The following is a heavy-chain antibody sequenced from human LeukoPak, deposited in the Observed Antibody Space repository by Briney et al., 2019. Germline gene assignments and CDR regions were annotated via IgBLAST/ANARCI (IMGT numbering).Heavy chain of an antibody. CDR1: GFTFSSYE. CDR2: ISSSGRTF. V-gene: IGHV3-48*03. J-gene: IGHJ4*02. Sequence: GGSLRLSCAASGFTFSSYEMNWVRQAPGKGLEWVSYISSSGRTFYYADSVKGRFTISRDDGKNSLYLQMNSLRVEDTAVYYCARDSRGSSWFFDYWGQGALVTVSS. D-gene: IGHD6-13*01. CDR3: ARDSRGSSWFFDY.